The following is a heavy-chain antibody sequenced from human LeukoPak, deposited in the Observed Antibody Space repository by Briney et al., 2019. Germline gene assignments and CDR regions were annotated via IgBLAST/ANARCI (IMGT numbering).Heavy chain of an antibody. CDR2: IWYDGSNK. V-gene: IGHV3-33*06. CDR1: GFTFSSYG. Sequence: GGSLRLSCAASGFTFSSYGMHWVRQAPGKGLEWVAVIWYDGSNKYYADSVKGRFTISRDNSKNTLYLQMNSLRAEDTAVYYCAKDRSGSYYVGYFQHWGQGTLVTVSS. J-gene: IGHJ1*01. CDR3: AKDRSGSYYVGYFQH. D-gene: IGHD1-26*01.